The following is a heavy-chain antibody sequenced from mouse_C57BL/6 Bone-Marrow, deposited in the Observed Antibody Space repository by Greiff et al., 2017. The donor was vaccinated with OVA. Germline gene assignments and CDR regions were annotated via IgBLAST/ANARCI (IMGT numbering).Heavy chain of an antibody. CDR3: ARLYYVDWYFDV. CDR1: GFTFTDYY. V-gene: IGHV7-3*01. D-gene: IGHD2-1*01. CDR2: IRNKANGYTT. J-gene: IGHJ1*03. Sequence: DVHLVESGGGLVQPGGSLSLSCAASGFTFTDYYMSWVRQPPGKALEWLGFIRNKANGYTTEYSASVKGRFTISRDNSQSILYLQMNALRAEDSATYYCARLYYVDWYFDVWGTGTTVTVSS.